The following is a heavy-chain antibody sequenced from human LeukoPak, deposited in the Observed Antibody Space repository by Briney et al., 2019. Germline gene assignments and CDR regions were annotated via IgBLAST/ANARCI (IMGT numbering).Heavy chain of an antibody. J-gene: IGHJ4*02. CDR2: ISYSGNT. V-gene: IGHV4-59*08. Sequence: SETLSLTCSVSVDPFKLYYWRWIRQPPGKGLEWVAYISYSGNTNYNPSLKSRVTISVDTSKNQFSLRLSSVNAADTAVYYCARIREEHWVATKYYIDYWGQGTPVIVTS. CDR3: ARIREEHWVATKYYIDY. CDR1: VDPFKLYY. D-gene: IGHD5-24*01.